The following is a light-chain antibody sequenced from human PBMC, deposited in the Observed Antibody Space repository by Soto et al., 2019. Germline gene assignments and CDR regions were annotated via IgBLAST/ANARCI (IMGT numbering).Light chain of an antibody. V-gene: IGLV1-47*01. CDR3: AAWDDSLSGHVV. Sequence: QSVLTQPPSASGTPGQRVTISCSGSSSNIGNNWLYWYQQLPGTAPKVLIYRNNQRPSGVPDRFSGSKSGTSASLAISGLRSEDEADYYCAAWDDSLSGHVVFGGGTKLTVL. CDR1: SSNIGNNW. J-gene: IGLJ2*01. CDR2: RNN.